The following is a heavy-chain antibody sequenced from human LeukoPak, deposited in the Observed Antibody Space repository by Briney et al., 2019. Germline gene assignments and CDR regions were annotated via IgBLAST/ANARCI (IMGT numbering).Heavy chain of an antibody. Sequence: GGSLRLSCAASGFTFSSYAMNWVRQAPGKGLEWVSSITGSSSTINYADSVKGRFTISRDNAKNSLYLQMNSLRDEDTAVYYCARDKVLPYYYDSSAYHTLDYWGQGTLVTVSS. V-gene: IGHV3-48*02. CDR2: ITGSSSTI. CDR1: GFTFSSYA. CDR3: ARDKVLPYYYDSSAYHTLDY. D-gene: IGHD3-22*01. J-gene: IGHJ4*02.